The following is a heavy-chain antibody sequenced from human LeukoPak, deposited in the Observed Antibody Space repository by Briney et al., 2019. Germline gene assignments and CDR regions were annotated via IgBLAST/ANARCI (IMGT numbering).Heavy chain of an antibody. V-gene: IGHV4-39*01. Sequence: RSSETLSLTCTVSGGSISSYYWGWIRQPPGKGLEWIGSIYYSGSTYYNPSLKSRVTISVDTSKNQFSLKLSSVTAADTAVYYCARQLNPYSSGWYYFDYWGQGTLVTVSS. CDR1: GGSISSYY. CDR3: ARQLNPYSSGWYYFDY. CDR2: IYYSGST. J-gene: IGHJ4*02. D-gene: IGHD6-19*01.